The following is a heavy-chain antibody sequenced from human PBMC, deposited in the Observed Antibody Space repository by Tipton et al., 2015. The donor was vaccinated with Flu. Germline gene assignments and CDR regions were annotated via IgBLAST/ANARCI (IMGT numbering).Heavy chain of an antibody. Sequence: QLVQSGAEVKKPGASVKVSCKASGYTFTGYYMHWVRQAPGQGLEWMGWINPNSGGTNSAQTFQGRVTLTRDTSINTVYMEMTSLTPDDTAVYYCATVKPTGYLGTAAGWFDTWGQGTLVSVSS. J-gene: IGHJ5*02. CDR3: ATVKPTGYLGTAAGWFDT. CDR2: INPNSGGT. D-gene: IGHD6-13*01. V-gene: IGHV1-2*02. CDR1: GYTFTGYY.